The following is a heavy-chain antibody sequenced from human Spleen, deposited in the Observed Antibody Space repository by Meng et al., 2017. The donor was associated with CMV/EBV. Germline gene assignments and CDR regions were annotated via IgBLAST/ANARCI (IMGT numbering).Heavy chain of an antibody. Sequence: GESLKISCAASGFTFSSYGMYWVRQAPGKGLEFVSVIFSSGYTSYAASVKGRFTISRDNSKNTLYLQMNSLRGDDTAVYYCARDGTVAGAFDIWGLGTLVTVSS. J-gene: IGHJ3*02. CDR1: GFTFSSYG. V-gene: IGHV3-NL1*01. D-gene: IGHD6-19*01. CDR2: IFSSGYT. CDR3: ARDGTVAGAFDI.